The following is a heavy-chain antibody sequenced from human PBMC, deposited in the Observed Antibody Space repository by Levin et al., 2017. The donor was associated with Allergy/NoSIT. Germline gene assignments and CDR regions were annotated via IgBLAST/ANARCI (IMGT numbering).Heavy chain of an antibody. CDR3: ARDIDCSGGSCYSEFDP. D-gene: IGHD2-15*01. V-gene: IGHV1-69*04. J-gene: IGHJ5*02. Sequence: SVKVSCKASGGTFSSYTISWVRQAPGQGLEWMGRIIPILGIANYAQKFQGRVTITADKSTSTAYMELSSLRSEDTAVYYCARDIDCSGGSCYSEFDPWGQGTLVTVSS. CDR1: GGTFSSYT. CDR2: IIPILGIA.